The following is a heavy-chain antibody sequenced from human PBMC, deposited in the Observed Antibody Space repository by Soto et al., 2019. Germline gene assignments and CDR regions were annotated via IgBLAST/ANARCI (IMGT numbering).Heavy chain of an antibody. J-gene: IGHJ4*02. D-gene: IGHD6-19*01. CDR1: GFTFSSYW. V-gene: IGHV3-7*03. CDR2: IKQDGSEK. CDR3: ARDIGSSGWYIFDY. Sequence: GGSLRLSCAASGFTFSSYWMSWLRQARGKGLEWVANIKQDGSEKYYVDSVKGRFTISRDNAKNSLYRQMNSLRAEDTAVYYCARDIGSSGWYIFDYWGQGTLVTVSS.